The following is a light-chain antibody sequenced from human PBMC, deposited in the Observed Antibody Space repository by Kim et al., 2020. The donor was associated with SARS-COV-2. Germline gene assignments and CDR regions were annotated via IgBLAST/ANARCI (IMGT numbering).Light chain of an antibody. J-gene: IGKJ3*01. CDR2: AAS. CDR1: QSISSH. Sequence: DIRMTQSPSSLSASVGDRVTITCRTSQSISSHLNWYHQKPGRAPKLLIYAASTLQGGVPSRFSGSGSETDFTLTISSLQPEDFATYFCQQSYITPFTFGPGTKVDIK. CDR3: QQSYITPFT. V-gene: IGKV1-39*01.